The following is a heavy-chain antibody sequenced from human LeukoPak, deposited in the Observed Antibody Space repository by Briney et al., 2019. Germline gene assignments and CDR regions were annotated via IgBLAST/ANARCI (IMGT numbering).Heavy chain of an antibody. CDR2: ISSSGSTI. CDR1: GFTFSSYE. V-gene: IGHV3-48*03. D-gene: IGHD3-10*01. J-gene: IGHJ4*02. CDR3: ARDGLWFGELRAVDY. Sequence: PGGSLRLSCAASGFTFSSYEMNWVRQAPGKGLEWVSYISSSGSTIYYADSVKGRFTISRDNAKNSLYLQMNSLRAEDTAVYYRARDGLWFGELRAVDYWGQGTLVTVSS.